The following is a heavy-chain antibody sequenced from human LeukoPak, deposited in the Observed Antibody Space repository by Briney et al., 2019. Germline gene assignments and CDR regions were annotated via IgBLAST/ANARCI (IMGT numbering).Heavy chain of an antibody. CDR1: GFTFSSYA. CDR2: ISGSGGST. CDR3: AKASHYDFWSGYPSD. Sequence: LTGGSLRLSCAASGFTFSSYAMSWVRQAPGKGLEWVSAISGSGGSTYYADSVKGRFTISRDNSKNTLYLQMNSLRAEDTAVYYCAKASHYDFWSGYPSDWGQGTLVTVSS. J-gene: IGHJ4*02. V-gene: IGHV3-23*01. D-gene: IGHD3-3*01.